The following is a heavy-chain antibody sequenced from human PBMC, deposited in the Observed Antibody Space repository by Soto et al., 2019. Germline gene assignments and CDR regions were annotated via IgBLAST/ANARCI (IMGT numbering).Heavy chain of an antibody. D-gene: IGHD3-10*01. J-gene: IGHJ6*02. CDR1: GFTFSSYA. V-gene: IGHV3-23*01. Sequence: GVLRLSCAASGFTFSSYAMSWVRQAPGKGLEWVSSVSAGGDMTYYSDSVKGRFTISRDNSNNALFLQMNSLRIEDTALYYCARGDRGGSGSPASYYYSGLDVWGQGTTVTVSS. CDR3: ARGDRGGSGSPASYYYSGLDV. CDR2: VSAGGDMT.